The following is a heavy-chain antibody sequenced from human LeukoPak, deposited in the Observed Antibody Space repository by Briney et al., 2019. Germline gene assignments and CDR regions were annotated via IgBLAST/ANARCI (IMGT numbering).Heavy chain of an antibody. CDR1: GLTVTNNY. CDR3: TCGDYPLTY. D-gene: IGHD2-21*02. J-gene: IGHJ4*02. CDR2: LYSDGDT. V-gene: IGHV3-66*01. Sequence: GGSLRLSCAASGLTVTNNYWHWVRQPPGKGPEWISILYSDGDTKYADSVKGRFTFSRDSSRNTLYLQMNGPRAEDTAVYYCTCGDYPLTYWGQGTLVSVSS.